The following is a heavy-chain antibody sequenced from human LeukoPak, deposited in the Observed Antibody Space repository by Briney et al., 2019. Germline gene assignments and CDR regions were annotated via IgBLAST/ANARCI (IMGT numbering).Heavy chain of an antibody. J-gene: IGHJ4*02. V-gene: IGHV3-30*04. CDR1: GLTFSSYA. Sequence: SGGSLRLSCAASGLTFSSYAMHWVRQAPGKGLEWVAVISYDGSNKYYADSVKGRFTISRDNSKNTLYLQMNSLRAEDTAVYYCARPGREQANWGQGTLVTVSS. D-gene: IGHD2-8*02. CDR2: ISYDGSNK. CDR3: ARPGREQAN.